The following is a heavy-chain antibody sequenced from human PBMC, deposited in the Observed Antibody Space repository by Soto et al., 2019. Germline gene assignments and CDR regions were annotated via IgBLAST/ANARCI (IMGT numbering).Heavy chain of an antibody. CDR1: GFTVSSNY. CDR2: IYSGGST. D-gene: IGHD6-19*01. Sequence: GESLKISCAASGFTVSSNYMSWVRQAPGKGLEWVSVIYSGGSTYYADSVKGRFTISRHNSKNTLYLQMNSLRAEDTAVYYCAREPAGGGWFDPWGQGTLVTVSS. J-gene: IGHJ5*02. CDR3: AREPAGGGWFDP. V-gene: IGHV3-53*04.